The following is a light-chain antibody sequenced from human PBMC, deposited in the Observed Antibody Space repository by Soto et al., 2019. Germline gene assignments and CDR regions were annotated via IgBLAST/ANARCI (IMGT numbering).Light chain of an antibody. CDR3: ATWDDSLNGRV. J-gene: IGLJ3*02. CDR1: TSSVGSYT. CDR2: GHN. V-gene: IGLV1-44*01. Sequence: QSVLTQPPSSSGTPGQRVTLSCSGSTSSVGSYTVNWYQQLPGTAPKLLIYGHNQRPSGVPDRFSGSKSGTSASLAISGLQYEDEADYYCATWDDSLNGRVFGGGTKLTVL.